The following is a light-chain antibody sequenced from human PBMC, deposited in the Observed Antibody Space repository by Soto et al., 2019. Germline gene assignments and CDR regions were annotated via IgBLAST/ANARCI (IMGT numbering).Light chain of an antibody. CDR1: NSDVGRYNL. J-gene: IGLJ1*01. CDR2: EDS. Sequence: QSALTQPASVSGSPGQSITISCTGSNSDVGRYNLVSWYQQHPDKAPKVMIYEDSKRPSGVSNRFSGSKSGNTASLSISGLQAEDEADYYCSSYAGSRFYVFGTGTKVTVL. CDR3: SSYAGSRFYV. V-gene: IGLV2-23*01.